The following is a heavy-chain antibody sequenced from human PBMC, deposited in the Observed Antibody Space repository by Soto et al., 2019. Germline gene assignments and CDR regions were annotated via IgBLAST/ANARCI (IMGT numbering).Heavy chain of an antibody. CDR1: GGSISSSSYY. V-gene: IGHV4-39*01. Sequence: SETLSLTCTVSGGSISSSSYYWGWIRQPPGKGLEWIGSIYYSGSTYYNPSLKSRVTISVDTSKNQFSLKLSSVTAADTAVYYCARANPARVLMVYAMEVGFDDWGQGTLVTVSS. J-gene: IGHJ4*02. CDR2: IYYSGST. D-gene: IGHD2-8*01. CDR3: ARANPARVLMVYAMEVGFDD.